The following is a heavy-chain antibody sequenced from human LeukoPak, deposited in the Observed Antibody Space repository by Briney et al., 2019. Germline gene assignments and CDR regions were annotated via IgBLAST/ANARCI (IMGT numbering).Heavy chain of an antibody. D-gene: IGHD2-15*01. J-gene: IGHJ4*02. CDR1: GFKFDEYA. V-gene: IGHV3-9*01. Sequence: GRSLRLSCAASGFKFDEYAMHWVRQAPGKGLEWVAGITWNSGSLGYADSVKGRFAISRDNAKTSLYLQMNSLRPEDTALYYCANLGFWGQGTLVSVSS. CDR2: ITWNSGSL. CDR3: ANLGF.